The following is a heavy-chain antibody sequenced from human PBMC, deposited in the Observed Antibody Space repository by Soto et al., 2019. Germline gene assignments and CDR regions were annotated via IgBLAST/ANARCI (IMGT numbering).Heavy chain of an antibody. D-gene: IGHD1-1*01. CDR3: ARDKITGLFDY. J-gene: IGHJ4*02. V-gene: IGHV4-34*01. Sequence: QVQLQQWGAGLLKPSETLSLTCAVYGGSFSGYYWTWIRQPPGTGLEWIGEINHSGSTNYNPSLTSRVTTSVDTSKNQFSLKLTSVTAADTAVYDCARDKITGLFDYWGQGTVVTVSS. CDR1: GGSFSGYY. CDR2: INHSGST.